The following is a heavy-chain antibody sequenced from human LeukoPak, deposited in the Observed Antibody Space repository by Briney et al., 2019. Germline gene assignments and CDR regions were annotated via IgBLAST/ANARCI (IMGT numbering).Heavy chain of an antibody. J-gene: IGHJ4*02. CDR2: INHSGST. D-gene: IGHD2-21*01. CDR3: ARAIRVAIFDY. V-gene: IGHV4-34*01. CDR1: GGSFSGYY. Sequence: SETLSLTCAVYGGSFSGYYWSWIRQPPGKGLEWIGEINHSGSTNYNPSLKSRVTISVDTSKNQFSLKLSSVTAADTAMYYCARAIRVAIFDYWGQGTLVTVSS.